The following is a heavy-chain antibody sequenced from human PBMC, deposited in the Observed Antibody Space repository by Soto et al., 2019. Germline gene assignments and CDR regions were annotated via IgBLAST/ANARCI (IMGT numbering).Heavy chain of an antibody. CDR3: ATRDRVISGSSHFYGTDV. D-gene: IGHD1-26*01. CDR1: GFTFSSYS. CDR2: ISTTSTYI. Sequence: GGSLRLSCAASGFTFSSYSMYWVRQAPGKGLEWVSSISTTSTYIYYADSVKGRFTISRDNAKNSLYLQMNSLRAEDTAVYRCATRDRVISGSSHFYGTDVWGQGTTVTVSS. V-gene: IGHV3-21*01. J-gene: IGHJ6*02.